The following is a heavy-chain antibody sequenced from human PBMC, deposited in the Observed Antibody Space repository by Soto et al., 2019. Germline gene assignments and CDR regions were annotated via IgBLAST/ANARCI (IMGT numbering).Heavy chain of an antibody. J-gene: IGHJ5*02. Sequence: SETLSLTCTVSGASISGFYWSWIRKSAGKGLEWIGRIYATGTTDYNPSLKSRVMMSVDTSKKQFSLKLRSVTAAVTAVYYCVRDGTKTLRDWFDPWGKGISVTX. CDR2: IYATGTT. V-gene: IGHV4-4*07. D-gene: IGHD1-1*01. CDR3: VRDGTKTLRDWFDP. CDR1: GASISGFY.